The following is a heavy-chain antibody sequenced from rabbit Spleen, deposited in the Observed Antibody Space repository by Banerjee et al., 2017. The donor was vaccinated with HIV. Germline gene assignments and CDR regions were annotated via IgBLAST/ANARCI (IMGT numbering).Heavy chain of an antibody. CDR3: ARDTSTSFSSYGMDL. CDR1: GFSFSSSSY. Sequence: QSLEESGGDLVKPGASLTLTCTASGFSFSSSSYLCWVRQAPGKGLEWIACIDIGSSGFTYFATWAKGRFTISKTSSTTVTLQMTRLTAADTATYFCARDTSTSFSSYGMDLWGQGTLVTVS. V-gene: IGHV1S40*01. D-gene: IGHD1-1*01. J-gene: IGHJ3*01. CDR2: IDIGSSGFT.